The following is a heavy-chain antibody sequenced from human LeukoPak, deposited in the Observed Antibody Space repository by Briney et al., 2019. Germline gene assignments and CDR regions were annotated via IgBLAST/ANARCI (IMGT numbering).Heavy chain of an antibody. CDR2: IHYSGTT. J-gene: IGHJ5*02. D-gene: IGHD6-13*01. V-gene: IGHV4-39*01. CDR1: GGSITTTSTY. Sequence: SETLSLTCTVSGGSITTTSTYWGWIRQPPGKGLEWIGSIHYSGTTYYNPSLKSRVTIFVDTSKNQFSLKLTSVTAADVATYYCARSIAGDGPTHNWFGPWGQGALVTVSS. CDR3: ARSIAGDGPTHNWFGP.